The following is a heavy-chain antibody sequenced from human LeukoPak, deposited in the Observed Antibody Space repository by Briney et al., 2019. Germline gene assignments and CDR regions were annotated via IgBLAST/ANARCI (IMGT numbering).Heavy chain of an antibody. CDR1: GGSISSSSYY. V-gene: IGHV4-39*07. J-gene: IGHJ3*02. Sequence: SETLSLTCTVSGGSISSSSYYWGWIRQPPGKGLEWIGSIYYSGSTYYNPSLKSRVTISVDTSKNQFSLKLSSVTAADTAVYYCARDSDSSGYYPYDAFDIWGQGTMVTVSS. CDR2: IYYSGST. D-gene: IGHD3-22*01. CDR3: ARDSDSSGYYPYDAFDI.